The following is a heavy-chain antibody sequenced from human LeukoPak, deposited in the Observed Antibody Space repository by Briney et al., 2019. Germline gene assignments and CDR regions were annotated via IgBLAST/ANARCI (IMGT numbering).Heavy chain of an antibody. D-gene: IGHD3-22*01. CDR3: ARGGGVVITQREHAFDI. V-gene: IGHV1-2*04. Sequence: ASVKVSCKASGYTFTGYYMHWVRQAPGQGLEWMGWINPNSGGTNYAQKFQGWVTMTRDTSISTAYMELSRLRSDDTAVHYCARGGGVVITQREHAFDIWGQGTMVTVSS. J-gene: IGHJ3*02. CDR1: GYTFTGYY. CDR2: INPNSGGT.